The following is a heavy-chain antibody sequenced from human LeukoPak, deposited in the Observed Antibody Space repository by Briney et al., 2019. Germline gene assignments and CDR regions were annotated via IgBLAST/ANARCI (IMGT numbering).Heavy chain of an antibody. CDR3: ARGMGYCTSTSCYEGDY. CDR1: GYTFTSYD. V-gene: IGHV1-8*01. Sequence: ASVKVSCKASGYTFTSYDINWVRQATGQGLEWMGWMNPNSGNTGYAQKFQGRVTMTRNTSISTAYMELSSLRSDDTAVYYCARGMGYCTSTSCYEGDYWGQGTLVTVSS. D-gene: IGHD2-2*01. J-gene: IGHJ4*02. CDR2: MNPNSGNT.